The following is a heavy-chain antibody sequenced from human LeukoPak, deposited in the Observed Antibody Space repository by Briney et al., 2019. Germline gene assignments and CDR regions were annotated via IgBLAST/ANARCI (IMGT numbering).Heavy chain of an antibody. V-gene: IGHV3-48*03. CDR2: ISNSGSTK. CDR1: GFTLSSYE. Sequence: PGGSLRLSCAASGFTLSSYEMNWIRQAPGKGLEWISYISNSGSTKYYADSVKGRFTISRDNAKNSLYLQMNSLRAEDTAVYYCPLELGEGFDYWGQGTLVTVSS. J-gene: IGHJ4*02. D-gene: IGHD1-7*01. CDR3: PLELGEGFDY.